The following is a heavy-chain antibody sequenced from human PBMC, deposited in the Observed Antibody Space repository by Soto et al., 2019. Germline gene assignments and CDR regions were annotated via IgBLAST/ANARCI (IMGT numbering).Heavy chain of an antibody. CDR1: GGSFSGYY. CDR3: ARGLYNEYPINWFDP. V-gene: IGHV4-34*01. CDR2: INHSGST. J-gene: IGHJ5*02. Sequence: QVQLQQWGAGLLKPSETLSLTCAVYGGSFSGYYWSWIRQPPGKGLEWIGEINHSGSTNYNPSLKTRVTISVDTTKNQFSLNLSSVTAADTAVYYCARGLYNEYPINWFDPWGQGTLVTVSS. D-gene: IGHD1-1*01.